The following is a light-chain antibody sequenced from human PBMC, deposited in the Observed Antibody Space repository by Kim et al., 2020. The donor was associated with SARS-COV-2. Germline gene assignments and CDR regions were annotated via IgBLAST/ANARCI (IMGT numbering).Light chain of an antibody. J-gene: IGKJ1*01. V-gene: IGKV3-20*01. CDR1: QSVGSDY. CDR2: GAS. CDR3: QQYGTSPPWT. Sequence: EIVLTQSPDTLSLSPGERATLSCRASQSVGSDYLAWYQQKPDQAPRLLIYGASTRDTGIPDRFSGSGSGTDFTLTISRLEPEDFAVYYCQQYGTSPPWTFGQGTKVYIK.